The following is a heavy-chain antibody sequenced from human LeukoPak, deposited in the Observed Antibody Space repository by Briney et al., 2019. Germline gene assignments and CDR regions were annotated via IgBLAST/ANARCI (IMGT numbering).Heavy chain of an antibody. D-gene: IGHD3-22*01. J-gene: IGHJ4*02. CDR1: GGSISSSSYY. CDR3: ATEYYYDSSGYYAPTY. V-gene: IGHV4-39*01. CDR2: IYYSGST. Sequence: SETLSLTCTVSGGSISSSSYYWGWIRQPPGKGLEWIGSIYYSGSTYHNPSLKSRVTISVDTSKNLFSLKLSSVTAADTAVYYCATEYYYDSSGYYAPTYWGQGTLVTVSS.